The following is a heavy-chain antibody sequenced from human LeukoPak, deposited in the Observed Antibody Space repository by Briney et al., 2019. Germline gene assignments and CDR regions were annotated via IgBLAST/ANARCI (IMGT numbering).Heavy chain of an antibody. CDR2: IGIGDDT. D-gene: IGHD5/OR15-5a*01. J-gene: IGHJ3*02. CDR3: VRGGIRVSGIDAFDI. CDR1: GFTFRSYD. Sequence: GSLRLSCPASGFTFRSYDMHWVRQLPGGGLEWVSAIGIGDDTHYPDSVKGRFTISRENAKNSLYLQMNTLRDGDTAVYYCVRGGIRVSGIDAFDIWGQGTMVTVSS. V-gene: IGHV3-13*01.